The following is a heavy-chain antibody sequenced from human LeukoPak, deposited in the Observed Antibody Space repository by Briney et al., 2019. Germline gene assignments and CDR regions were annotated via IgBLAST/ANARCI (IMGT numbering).Heavy chain of an antibody. V-gene: IGHV4-59*11. D-gene: IGHD4-17*01. J-gene: IGHJ3*02. Sequence: SETLSLTCAVSDDPFSSHYWTWIRQPPGKGLEWIGYISYIGSTNYNPSLKSRVTISIDTSKNQFSLKLSSVTAADTAVYYCARDLVTVTKGFDIWGQGTMVSVSS. CDR2: ISYIGST. CDR1: DDPFSSHY. CDR3: ARDLVTVTKGFDI.